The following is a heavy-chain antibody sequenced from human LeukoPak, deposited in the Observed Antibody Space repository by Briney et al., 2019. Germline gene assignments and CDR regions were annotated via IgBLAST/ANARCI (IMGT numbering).Heavy chain of an antibody. CDR2: MHYSGTT. J-gene: IGHJ4*02. D-gene: IGHD1-1*01. V-gene: IGHV4-61*08. CDR3: ARVGYTRGSIDY. Sequence: SETLSLTCSVSGGSISGGSISGYHWSWIRQPPGKGLELIAYMHYSGTTHYNPSLKSRVSISVDTSRKQISLELTSVTAADTAVYYCARVGYTRGSIDYWGQGTLVTVSS. CDR1: GGSISGGSISGYH.